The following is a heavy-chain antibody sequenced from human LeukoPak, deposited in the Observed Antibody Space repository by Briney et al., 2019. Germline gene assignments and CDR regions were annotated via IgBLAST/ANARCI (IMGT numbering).Heavy chain of an antibody. V-gene: IGHV4-4*02. CDR2: IYHSGST. D-gene: IGHD6-19*01. CDR3: AREGYSSGWNDY. CDR1: GGSISGSDW. J-gene: IGHJ4*02. Sequence: PSETLSLTCAVSGGSISGSDWWSWVRQPPGKGLEWIGEIYHSGSTNYNPSLKSRVTISVDKSKNQFSLKLRSVTAADTAVYYCAREGYSSGWNDYWGQGTLVTVSS.